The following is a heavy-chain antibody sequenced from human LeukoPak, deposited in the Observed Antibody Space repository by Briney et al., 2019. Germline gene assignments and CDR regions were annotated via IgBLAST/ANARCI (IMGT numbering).Heavy chain of an antibody. CDR3: AREGVLWFGEPTTPYYFDY. J-gene: IGHJ4*02. V-gene: IGHV3-33*01. D-gene: IGHD3-10*01. Sequence: GGSLRLSCAASGFTFSSYGMHWVRQAPGKGLEWVAVIWYYGSNKYYADSVKGRFTISRDNSKNTLYLQMNSLRAEDTAVYYCAREGVLWFGEPTTPYYFDYWGQGTLVTVSS. CDR2: IWYYGSNK. CDR1: GFTFSSYG.